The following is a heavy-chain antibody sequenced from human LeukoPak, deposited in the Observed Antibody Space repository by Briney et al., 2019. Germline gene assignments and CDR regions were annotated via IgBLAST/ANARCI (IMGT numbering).Heavy chain of an antibody. Sequence: GGSLRLSCAASGFTFDDYAMHWVRQAPGKGLEWVSLISGGRGSTYYADSVKGRFTISRDNSKNSLYLQMNSLRTEDTALYYCAKGQQRYYYDSSGCTFDYWGQGTLVTVSS. CDR1: GFTFDDYA. V-gene: IGHV3-43*02. CDR3: AKGQQRYYYDSSGCTFDY. CDR2: ISGGRGST. J-gene: IGHJ4*02. D-gene: IGHD3-22*01.